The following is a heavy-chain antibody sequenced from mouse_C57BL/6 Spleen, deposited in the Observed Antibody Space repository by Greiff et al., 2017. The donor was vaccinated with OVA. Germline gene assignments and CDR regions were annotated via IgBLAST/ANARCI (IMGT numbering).Heavy chain of an antibody. V-gene: IGHV1-54*01. CDR3: ARQYTGAWFAY. Sequence: VQLQESGAELVRPGTSVKVSCKASGYAFTNYLIEWVKQRPGQGLEWIGVINPGSGGTNYNEKFKGKATLTADKSSSTAYMQLSSLTSEDSAVYFCARQYTGAWFAYWGQGTLVTVSA. CDR1: GYAFTNYL. J-gene: IGHJ3*01. CDR2: INPGSGGT. D-gene: IGHD4-1*01.